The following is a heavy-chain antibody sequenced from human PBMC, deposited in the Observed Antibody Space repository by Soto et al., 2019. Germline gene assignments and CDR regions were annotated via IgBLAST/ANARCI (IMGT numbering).Heavy chain of an antibody. V-gene: IGHV3-23*01. D-gene: IGHD6-13*01. CDR3: AKDVRAAAGTYGFDY. CDR2: ISGSGGST. J-gene: IGHJ4*02. Sequence: RGSLRLSCAASGFTFISYAIILFRHSPFKGLEWVSAISGSGGSTYYADSVKGRFTISRDNSKNTLYLQMNSLRAEDTAVYYCAKDVRAAAGTYGFDYWGQGTLVTVSS. CDR1: GFTFISYA.